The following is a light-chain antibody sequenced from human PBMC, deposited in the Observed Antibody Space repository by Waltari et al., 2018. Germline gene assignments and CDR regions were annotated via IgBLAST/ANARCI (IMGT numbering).Light chain of an antibody. V-gene: IGKV4-1*01. J-gene: IGKJ2*02. CDR3: QQYYSTPCT. CDR2: WAS. Sequence: DIVMTQSPDSLAVSLGERATINCKSSQSVLYRSNNKNYLAWYQQKPGKPPKLLIYWASTRESGVPDRFSGSGSGTDFTLTISSLQTEDVAVYYCQQYYSTPCTFGQGTKLEIK. CDR1: QSVLYRSNNKNY.